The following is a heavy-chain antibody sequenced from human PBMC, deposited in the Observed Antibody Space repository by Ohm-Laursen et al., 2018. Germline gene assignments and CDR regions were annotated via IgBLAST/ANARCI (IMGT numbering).Heavy chain of an antibody. J-gene: IGHJ4*02. CDR3: ARARRLYYDSSGPTGDFNY. D-gene: IGHD3-22*01. V-gene: IGHV3-7*01. Sequence: SLRLSCAASGFTFSNFWMSWVRQAPGKGLEWVANIKQDGSEKYYVDSVKGRFTISRDNAKNSLYLQMNSLRAEDTAVYYCARARRLYYDSSGPTGDFNYWGQGTLVTVSS. CDR2: IKQDGSEK. CDR1: GFTFSNFW.